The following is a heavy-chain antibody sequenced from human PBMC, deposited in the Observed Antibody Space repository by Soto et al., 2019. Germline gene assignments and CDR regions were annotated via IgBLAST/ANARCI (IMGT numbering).Heavy chain of an antibody. V-gene: IGHV3-23*01. Sequence: EVQLLESGGGLVQPGGSLRLSCAASGFTFSSYAMSWVRQAPGKGLEWVSAISGSGGSTYYADSVKGRFTISRDNSKNTLYLQMNSLRAEDTAVYYYAKGYDFWSGFYPHWGQGTLVTVSS. CDR1: GFTFSSYA. CDR3: AKGYDFWSGFYPH. D-gene: IGHD3-3*01. J-gene: IGHJ4*02. CDR2: ISGSGGST.